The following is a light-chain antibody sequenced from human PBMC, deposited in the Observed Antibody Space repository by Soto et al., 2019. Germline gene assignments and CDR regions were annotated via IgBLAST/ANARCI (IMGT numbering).Light chain of an antibody. V-gene: IGLV1-51*02. CDR1: RSDIGRNY. CDR2: ENN. CDR3: GTWDSSLTTYV. J-gene: IGLJ1*01. Sequence: QSVLTQPPSLSAAPGQKVTISCSGSRSDIGRNYVSWYQHLPGTAPKLLICENNKRPSGIPDRLSGSKSGSSATLGITGLQTGDEADYYCGTWDSSLTTYVFGPGTKVTVL.